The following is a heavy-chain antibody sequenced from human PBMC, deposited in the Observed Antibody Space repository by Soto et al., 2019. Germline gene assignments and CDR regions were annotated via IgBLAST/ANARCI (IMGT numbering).Heavy chain of an antibody. CDR2: ISQSGNT. Sequence: SETLSLTCSIYSGSFSGYYWSWIRQPPGKGLEWIGEISQSGNTNYSPSLKSRVSISIDTSKKQFSLNLASVSAADTAVYYCARAPKVSGSSQTRPDFWGQGALVTVSS. CDR1: SGSFSGYY. J-gene: IGHJ4*02. V-gene: IGHV4-34*01. CDR3: ARAPKVSGSSQTRPDF. D-gene: IGHD6-6*01.